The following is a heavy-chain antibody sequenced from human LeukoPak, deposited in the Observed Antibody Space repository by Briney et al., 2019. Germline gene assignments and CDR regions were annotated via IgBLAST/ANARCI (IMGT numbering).Heavy chain of an antibody. CDR1: GFTFSSYS. CDR2: ISSSSSTR. CDR3: VRSYHPGGWFDP. Sequence: GGSLRLSCAASGFTFSSYSMNWVRQAPGKGLEWVSYISSSSSTRYYADSVKGRFTISRDNAKNSLYLQMNSLTAEDTAVHYCVRSYHPGGWFDPWGQGTLVTVSS. D-gene: IGHD2-21*01. J-gene: IGHJ5*02. V-gene: IGHV3-48*01.